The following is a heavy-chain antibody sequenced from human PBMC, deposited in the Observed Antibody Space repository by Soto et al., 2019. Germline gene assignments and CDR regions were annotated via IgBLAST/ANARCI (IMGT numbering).Heavy chain of an antibody. CDR3: ARDLSGGYCSGGSCHPTTIGPAFDP. D-gene: IGHD2-15*01. CDR1: GGSIINGGYY. CDR2: IYYSGST. V-gene: IGHV4-31*11. Sequence: TQFPTCAVSGGSIINGGYYWIWIREHPGKGLEWIGYIYYSGSTYYNPSLKSRVTISVDTSKNQSSLKLSPVTAADTAVYYCARDLSGGYCSGGSCHPTTIGPAFDPWGQGTLVTVSS. J-gene: IGHJ5*02.